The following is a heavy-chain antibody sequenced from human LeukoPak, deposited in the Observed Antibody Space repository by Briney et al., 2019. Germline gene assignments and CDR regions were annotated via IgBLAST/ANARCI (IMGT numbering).Heavy chain of an antibody. CDR2: IDYSGST. J-gene: IGHJ5*02. CDR1: GGSISSGGSY. V-gene: IGHV4-31*03. Sequence: SQTLSLTCTVSGGSISSGGSYWSWIRQHPGKGLEWIGYIDYSGSTYYNPSLKSRVTISVDTSKNQFSLKLSSVTAADTAVYYCARASRDYVWGSYRSNWFDPWGQGTLVTVSS. D-gene: IGHD3-16*02. CDR3: ARASRDYVWGSYRSNWFDP.